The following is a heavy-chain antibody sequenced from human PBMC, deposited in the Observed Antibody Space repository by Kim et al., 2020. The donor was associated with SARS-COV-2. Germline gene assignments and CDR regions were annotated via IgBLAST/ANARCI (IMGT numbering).Heavy chain of an antibody. J-gene: IGHJ6*02. CDR2: SGST. V-gene: IGHV4-59*01. CDR3: AREPGMDV. Sequence: SGSTNNNPSLKSRVTISVDTSKNQFSLKLSAVTAADTAVYYCAREPGMDVWGQGTTVTVSS.